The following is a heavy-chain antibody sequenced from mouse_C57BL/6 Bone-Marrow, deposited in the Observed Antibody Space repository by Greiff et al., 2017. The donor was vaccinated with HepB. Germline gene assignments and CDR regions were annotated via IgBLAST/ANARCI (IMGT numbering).Heavy chain of an antibody. CDR2: IDPNSGGT. D-gene: IGHD3-2*02. V-gene: IGHV1-72*01. J-gene: IGHJ4*01. CDR1: GYTFTSYW. CDR3: ARSSSSGPYYAMDY. Sequence: VQLQQSGAELVKPGASVKLSCKASGYTFTSYWMHWVKQRPGRGLEWIGRIDPNSGGTKYNEKFKSKATLTVDKPSSTAYMQLSSLTSEDSAVYYCARSSSSGPYYAMDYWGQGTSVTVSS.